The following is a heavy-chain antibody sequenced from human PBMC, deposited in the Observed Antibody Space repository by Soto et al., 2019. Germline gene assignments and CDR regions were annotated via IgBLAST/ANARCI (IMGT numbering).Heavy chain of an antibody. CDR1: GYTFTSYD. Sequence: ASVKVSCKASGYTFTSYDINWVRQATGQGLEWMGWMNPNSGKTGYAQKFQGRVTMTRNTSISKAYMELSSLKSEDTAVYYCARGGAFSPHYYYYYMDVWGKGTTVTVSS. V-gene: IGHV1-8*01. J-gene: IGHJ6*03. CDR2: MNPNSGKT. CDR3: ARGGAFSPHYYYYYMDV. D-gene: IGHD1-26*01.